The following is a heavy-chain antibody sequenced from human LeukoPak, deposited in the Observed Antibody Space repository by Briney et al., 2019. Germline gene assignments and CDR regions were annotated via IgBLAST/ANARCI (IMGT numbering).Heavy chain of an antibody. CDR3: ARSMTSRLFYFDY. Sequence: GESLKISCKGSGYSFTSYWIGWARQMPGKGLEWMGIIYPGDSDTRYSPSFQGQVTISADKSISTAYLQWSSLKASDTAMYYCARSMTSRLFYFDYWGQGTLVTVSS. CDR1: GYSFTSYW. J-gene: IGHJ4*02. CDR2: IYPGDSDT. D-gene: IGHD2-21*01. V-gene: IGHV5-51*01.